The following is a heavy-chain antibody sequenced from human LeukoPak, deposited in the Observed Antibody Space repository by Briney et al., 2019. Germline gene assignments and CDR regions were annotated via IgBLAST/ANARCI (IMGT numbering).Heavy chain of an antibody. CDR2: INPSGGST. V-gene: IGHV1-46*01. CDR3: ARGSVRGVIRSPLGY. J-gene: IGHJ4*02. D-gene: IGHD3-10*01. Sequence: ASVTVSFKASGYTFTIYYIHWVRQAPGQGLEWMGIINPSGGSTSYAQKFQGRVTMTRDTSTSTVYMELSSLRSEDTAVYYCARGSVRGVIRSPLGYWGQGTLVTVSS. CDR1: GYTFTIYY.